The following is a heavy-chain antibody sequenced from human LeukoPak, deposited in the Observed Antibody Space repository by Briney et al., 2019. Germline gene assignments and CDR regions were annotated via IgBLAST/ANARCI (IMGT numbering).Heavy chain of an antibody. V-gene: IGHV4-30-4*07. J-gene: IGHJ6*03. Sequence: SETLSLTCAVSDGSISSGAYSWNWIRQPPGKGLEWIGYIYYSGSTYYNPSLKSRITISVDTSKNHFFLKLSSVTAADTAVYYCARDMGQYCSGGSCYSNYYYYYMDVWGKGTTVTISS. CDR2: IYYSGST. CDR1: DGSISSGAYS. D-gene: IGHD2-15*01. CDR3: ARDMGQYCSGGSCYSNYYYYYMDV.